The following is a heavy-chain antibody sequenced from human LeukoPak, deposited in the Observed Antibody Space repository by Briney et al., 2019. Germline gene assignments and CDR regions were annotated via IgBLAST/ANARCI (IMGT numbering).Heavy chain of an antibody. CDR3: AREQYTYSSSWFLQYYFDY. D-gene: IGHD6-13*01. Sequence: GGSLRLSCAASGFTFSSYWMSWVRQALGKGLEWVANIKQDGSEKYYVDSVKGRFTISRDNAKNSLYLQMNSLRAEDTAVYYCAREQYTYSSSWFLQYYFDYWGQGTLVTVSS. J-gene: IGHJ4*02. CDR1: GFTFSSYW. CDR2: IKQDGSEK. V-gene: IGHV3-7*01.